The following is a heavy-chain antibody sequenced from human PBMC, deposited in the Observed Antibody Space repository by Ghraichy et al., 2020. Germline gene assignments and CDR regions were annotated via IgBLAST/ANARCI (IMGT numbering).Heavy chain of an antibody. Sequence: GGPRLSFAASGFTFSSYAMSWVRQAPGKGLEWVSAISGSGGSTYYADSVKGRFTISRDNSKNTLYLQMNSLRAEDTAVYYCAKAIVGATKTPPYYFDYWGQGTLVTVSS. D-gene: IGHD1-26*01. V-gene: IGHV3-23*01. J-gene: IGHJ4*02. CDR1: GFTFSSYA. CDR3: AKAIVGATKTPPYYFDY. CDR2: ISGSGGST.